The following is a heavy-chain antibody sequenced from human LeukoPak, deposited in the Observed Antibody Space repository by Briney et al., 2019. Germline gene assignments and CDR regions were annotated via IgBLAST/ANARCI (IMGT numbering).Heavy chain of an antibody. V-gene: IGHV3-23*01. Sequence: GGSLRLSCAASGFTFSSYAMSWVRQAPGKGLDWVSLISDSVGGTYYADSVKGRFTISRDDSKNTVYLQMNSLRAEDTAVYYCAKGSDLWFGETWGQGTLVTVSS. J-gene: IGHJ4*02. CDR2: ISDSVGGT. CDR3: AKGSDLWFGET. CDR1: GFTFSSYA. D-gene: IGHD3-10*01.